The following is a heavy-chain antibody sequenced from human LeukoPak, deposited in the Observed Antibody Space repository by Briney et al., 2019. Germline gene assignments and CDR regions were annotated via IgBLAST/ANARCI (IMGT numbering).Heavy chain of an antibody. CDR1: GFTFSSYA. D-gene: IGHD3-10*01. V-gene: IGHV3-23*01. CDR3: AKRNTMVRGGPCFDY. Sequence: AGGSLRLSRAASGFTFSSYAMNWVRQAPGKGLEWVSIIFGADKNTTYYADSVKGRFTVSRDNSKNTLDLQMTDLRPEDTAIYYCAKRNTMVRGGPCFDYWGQGILVAVSS. CDR2: IFGADKNTT. J-gene: IGHJ4*02.